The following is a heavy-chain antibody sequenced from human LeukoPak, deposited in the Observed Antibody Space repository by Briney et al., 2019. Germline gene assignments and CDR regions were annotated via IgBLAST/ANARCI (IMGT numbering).Heavy chain of an antibody. CDR3: ARDRGSDGSDQLDP. Sequence: SETLSLTCTVSGGSISSYCWIWIRQPAGKGLEWIGRICSSGSTIYNPSLRSRVTMSLDMSNNQFSLKLSSVTAADTAVYYCARDRGSDGSDQLDPWGQGTLVTVSS. D-gene: IGHD3-10*01. CDR2: ICSSGST. V-gene: IGHV4-4*07. J-gene: IGHJ5*02. CDR1: GGSISSYC.